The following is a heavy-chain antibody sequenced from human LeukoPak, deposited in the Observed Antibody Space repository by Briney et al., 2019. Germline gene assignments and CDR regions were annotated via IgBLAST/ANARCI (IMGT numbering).Heavy chain of an antibody. J-gene: IGHJ4*02. Sequence: SETLSLTCTVSGGSISSDAYYWGWIRQPPKKGLEWIGTIYHSGSTYLNPSLRSRLTISVDTSKNQFSLNLSSVTAADTAVYYCARLDGAWGYFDYWGQGTLVTISS. CDR3: ARLDGAWGYFDY. V-gene: IGHV4-39*01. CDR1: GGSISSDAYY. CDR2: IYHSGST. D-gene: IGHD3-16*01.